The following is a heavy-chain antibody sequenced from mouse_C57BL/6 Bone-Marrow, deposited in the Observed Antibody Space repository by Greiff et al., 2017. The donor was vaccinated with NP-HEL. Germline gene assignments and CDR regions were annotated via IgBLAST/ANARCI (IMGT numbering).Heavy chain of an antibody. J-gene: IGHJ3*01. Sequence: VQLKESGAELVRPGASVKLSCTASGFNIKDDYMHWVKQRPEQGLAWIGWIDPENGDTEYASKFQGKATITADTSSNTAYLQLSSLTSEDTAVYYCTTLAQATLFAYWGQGTLVTVSA. D-gene: IGHD3-2*02. V-gene: IGHV14-4*01. CDR2: IDPENGDT. CDR3: TTLAQATLFAY. CDR1: GFNIKDDY.